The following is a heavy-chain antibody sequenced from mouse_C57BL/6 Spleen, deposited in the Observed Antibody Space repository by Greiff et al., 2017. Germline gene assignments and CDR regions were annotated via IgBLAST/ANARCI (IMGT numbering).Heavy chain of an antibody. CDR1: GFTFSSYT. CDR3: ARQGSSSYYFDY. J-gene: IGHJ2*01. Sequence: EVQRVESGGGLVKPGGSLKLSCAASGFTFSSYTMSWVRQTPETRLEWVATISGGGGNTYYPDSVKGRFTISRDNAKNTLYLQMSSLRSEDTALYYCARQGSSSYYFDYWGQGTTLTVSS. D-gene: IGHD1-1*01. CDR2: ISGGGGNT. V-gene: IGHV5-9*01.